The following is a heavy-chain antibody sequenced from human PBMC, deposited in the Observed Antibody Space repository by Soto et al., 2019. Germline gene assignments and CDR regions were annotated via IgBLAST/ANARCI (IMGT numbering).Heavy chain of an antibody. CDR3: ASAPPYYYDRSRPFANDY. CDR2: INPNSGGT. D-gene: IGHD3-22*01. V-gene: IGHV1-2*02. CDR1: GYTFTGYY. J-gene: IGHJ4*02. Sequence: ASVKVSCKASGYTFTGYYMHWVRQAPGQGLEWRGWINPNSGGTDYAQKFQGSVTRSRDTSISRAYTELSRLRSDDTAVYYCASAPPYYYDRSRPFANDYWGQGPLVTVSS.